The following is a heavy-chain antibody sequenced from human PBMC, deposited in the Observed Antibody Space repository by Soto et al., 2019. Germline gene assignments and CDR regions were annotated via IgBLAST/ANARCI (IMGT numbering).Heavy chain of an antibody. CDR3: ARIAATGRGWDV. CDR2: IKQDGSEE. CDR1: GFTFSSYW. J-gene: IGHJ6*02. V-gene: IGHV3-7*01. Sequence: EVQLVESGGGLVQPGGSLRLSCVDSGFTFSSYWMSWVRQAPVKGLEWVGNIKQDGSEENYVDSLKGRFTISRDNAKNSMYLQMNSLRVEDTAFYYCARIAATGRGWDVWGQGTTVVVSS. D-gene: IGHD6-13*01.